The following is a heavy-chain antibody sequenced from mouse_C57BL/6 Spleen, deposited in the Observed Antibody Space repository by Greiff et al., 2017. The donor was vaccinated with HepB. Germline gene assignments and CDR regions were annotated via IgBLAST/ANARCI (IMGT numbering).Heavy chain of an antibody. CDR3: ARGKLGRSEKNYFDY. Sequence: VHVKQSGPELVKPGASVKISCKASGYSFTDYNMNWVKQSNGKSLEWIGVINPNYGTTSYNQKFKGKATLTVDQSSSTAYMQLNSLTSEDSAVYYCARGKLGRSEKNYFDYWGQGTTLTVSS. D-gene: IGHD4-1*01. V-gene: IGHV1-39*01. J-gene: IGHJ2*01. CDR1: GYSFTDYN. CDR2: INPNYGTT.